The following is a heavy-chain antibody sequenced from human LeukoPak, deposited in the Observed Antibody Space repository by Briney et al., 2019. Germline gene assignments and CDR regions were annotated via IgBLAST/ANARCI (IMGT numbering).Heavy chain of an antibody. Sequence: GGSLRLSCAASGFIFNVRWMSWVRQAPGKGLEWEANINQDGGAVYYVDSVKGRFTISRENAENSLYLQMDSLRVEDTAVYYCARADTGRGAIVGGTDDHLGQGTLVTVSS. CDR2: INQDGGAV. CDR3: ARADTGRGAIVGGTDDH. V-gene: IGHV3-7*05. CDR1: GFIFNVRW. J-gene: IGHJ5*02. D-gene: IGHD1-26*01.